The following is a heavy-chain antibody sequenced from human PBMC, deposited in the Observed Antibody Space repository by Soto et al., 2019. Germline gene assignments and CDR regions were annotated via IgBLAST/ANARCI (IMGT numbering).Heavy chain of an antibody. J-gene: IGHJ6*02. Sequence: SETLSLTCTVSGDSISSSSSYWGWIRQPPGKGLEWIAIISDSGTTYYTPPLKSRLTISVDTSKNQFSLKLSSVTAADTAVYYCARSQPPYYYYGMDVWGQGTTVTVSS. CDR2: ISDSGTT. CDR1: GDSISSSSSY. V-gene: IGHV4-39*07. CDR3: ARSQPPYYYYGMDV.